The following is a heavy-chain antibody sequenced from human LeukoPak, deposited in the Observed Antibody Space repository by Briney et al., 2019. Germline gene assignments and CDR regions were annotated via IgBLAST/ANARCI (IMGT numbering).Heavy chain of an antibody. CDR2: IYHSGST. CDR3: AKGSDPFRWFGEFNVKLPRPIRHYYFDS. J-gene: IGHJ4*02. Sequence: SETLSLTCTVSGYSISSGYYWGWIRQPPGKGLEWIGSIYHSGSTYYNPSLKSRVTISVDMSKNQFSLKLSSVTAADTAVYYCAKGSDPFRWFGEFNVKLPRPIRHYYFDSWGQGTLVTVSS. V-gene: IGHV4-38-2*02. D-gene: IGHD3-10*01. CDR1: GYSISSGYY.